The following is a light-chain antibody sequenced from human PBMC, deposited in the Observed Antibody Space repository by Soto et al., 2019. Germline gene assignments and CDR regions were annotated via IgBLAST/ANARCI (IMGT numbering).Light chain of an antibody. J-gene: IGKJ3*01. CDR2: GAS. CDR1: QSVSSSY. Sequence: EMVLTQSPGTLSLSPGERATLSCRASQSVSSSYLAWYQQKPGQAPRLLIYGASSRATGIPDRFSGSGSGTEFTLTISRLEPEDFAVYYCQQYGSSPRFTFGPGTKVDIK. CDR3: QQYGSSPRFT. V-gene: IGKV3-20*01.